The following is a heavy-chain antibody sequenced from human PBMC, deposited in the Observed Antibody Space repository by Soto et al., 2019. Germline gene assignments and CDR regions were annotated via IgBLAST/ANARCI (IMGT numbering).Heavy chain of an antibody. CDR1: GFTFSSYW. J-gene: IGHJ2*01. CDR2: IRSDGSST. D-gene: IGHD2-15*01. V-gene: IGHV3-74*01. Sequence: EVQLVESGGGLVQPGGSLRLSCAASGFTFSSYWMHWVRQAPGKGLVWVSRIRSDGSSTTYADSVKGRFTISRDNAKNTLYLQMNSLRAEDTAVYSCARVDLGGGGFDLWGRGTLVTVSS. CDR3: ARVDLGGGGFDL.